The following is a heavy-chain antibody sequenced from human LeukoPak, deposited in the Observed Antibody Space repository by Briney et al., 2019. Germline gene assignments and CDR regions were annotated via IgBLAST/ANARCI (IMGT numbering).Heavy chain of an antibody. D-gene: IGHD3-10*01. CDR1: GGSISSGSYY. J-gene: IGHJ4*02. V-gene: IGHV4-61*02. Sequence: SQTLSLTCTVSGGSISSGSYYWSWIRQPAGKGLEWIGRIYTSRSTNYNPSLKSRVTISVDTSKNQFSLKLSSVTAADTAVYYCARGVVRGVIIRDWGQGTLVTVSS. CDR2: IYTSRST. CDR3: ARGVVRGVIIRD.